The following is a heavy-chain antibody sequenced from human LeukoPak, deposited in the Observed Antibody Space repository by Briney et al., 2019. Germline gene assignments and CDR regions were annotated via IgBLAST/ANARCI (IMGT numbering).Heavy chain of an antibody. J-gene: IGHJ4*02. CDR1: GFTFSSYN. CDR3: ARDRYGDHPVFDY. CDR2: ISTSSSYK. D-gene: IGHD4-17*01. V-gene: IGHV3-21*01. Sequence: KAGGSLRLSCAASGFTFSSYNMNWVRQAPGKGLEWVSSISTSSSYKYYADSVKGRFTISGDNAKKLLYLQMNSLRAEDTAVYYCARDRYGDHPVFDYWGQGTLVTVSS.